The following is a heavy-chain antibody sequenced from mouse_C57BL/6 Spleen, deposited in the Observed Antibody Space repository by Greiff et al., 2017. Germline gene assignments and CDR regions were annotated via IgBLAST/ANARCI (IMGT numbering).Heavy chain of an antibody. J-gene: IGHJ4*01. CDR2: IYPGSGNT. D-gene: IGHD1-1*02. CDR1: GYSFTSYY. CDR3: ASGGNPFYAMDY. Sequence: VQLQESGPELVKPGASVKISCKASGYSFTSYYIHWVKQRPGQGLEWIGWIYPGSGNTKYNEKFKGKATLTADTSSSTAYMQLSSLTSEDSAVYYCASGGNPFYAMDYWGQGTSVTVSS. V-gene: IGHV1-66*01.